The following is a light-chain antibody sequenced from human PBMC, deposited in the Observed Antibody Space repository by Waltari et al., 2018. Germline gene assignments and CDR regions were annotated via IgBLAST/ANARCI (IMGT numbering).Light chain of an antibody. CDR2: EVR. Sequence: QSALTQPASVSGSPGQSITISCTGPSSDVGGYNYVSWYQQHPGKAPKRSIYEVRTRLAGVSTRYAGSKSGTTASLTISGLQAEDEADYYCSSYTSSSTRVVGGGTKLTVL. CDR1: SSDVGGYNY. CDR3: SSYTSSSTRV. J-gene: IGLJ3*02. V-gene: IGLV2-14*01.